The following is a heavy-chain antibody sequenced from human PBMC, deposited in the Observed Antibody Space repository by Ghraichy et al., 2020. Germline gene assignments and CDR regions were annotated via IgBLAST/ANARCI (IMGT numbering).Heavy chain of an antibody. D-gene: IGHD4-17*01. CDR1: GGTFSSYA. CDR3: ARDDPLYGDYGVY. J-gene: IGHJ4*02. CDR2: IIPIFGTA. Sequence: SVKVSCKASGGTFSSYAISWVRQAPGQGLEWMGGIIPIFGTANYAQKFQGRVTITADESTSTAYMELSSLRSEDTAVYYCARDDPLYGDYGVYWGQGTLVTVSS. V-gene: IGHV1-69*13.